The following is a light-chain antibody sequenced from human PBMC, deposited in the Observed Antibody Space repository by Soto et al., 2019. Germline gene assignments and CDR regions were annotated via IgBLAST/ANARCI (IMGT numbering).Light chain of an antibody. J-gene: IGKJ5*01. CDR3: QHYVTSSIT. V-gene: IGKV3-20*01. CDR2: GAS. CDR1: QSVTSTS. Sequence: IVLTQSPGTLTLSPGEVATLSCSASQSVTSTSLAWYQQKPGQAPRLLMYGASSRATGTPDRISGGGSGTDFTLTISRLEPEDFAVYYCQHYVTSSITFGQGTGLEI.